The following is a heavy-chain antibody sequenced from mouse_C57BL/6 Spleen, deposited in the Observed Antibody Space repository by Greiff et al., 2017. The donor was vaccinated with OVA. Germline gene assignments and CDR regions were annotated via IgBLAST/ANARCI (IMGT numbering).Heavy chain of an antibody. Sequence: QVQLQQPGAELVKPGASVKLSCKASGYTFTSYWMHWVKQRPGQGLEWIGMIHPNSGSTNYNEKFKSKATLTVDKSSSTAYMQLSSLTSEDSAVYYCAREGGLGIYYGNYDWFAYWGQGTLVTVSA. CDR1: GYTFTSYW. D-gene: IGHD2-1*01. CDR2: IHPNSGST. CDR3: AREGGLGIYYGNYDWFAY. V-gene: IGHV1-64*01. J-gene: IGHJ3*01.